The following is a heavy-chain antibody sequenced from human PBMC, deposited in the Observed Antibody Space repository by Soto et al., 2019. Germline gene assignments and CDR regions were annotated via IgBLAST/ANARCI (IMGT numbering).Heavy chain of an antibody. D-gene: IGHD1-1*01. J-gene: IGHJ4*02. CDR3: ARGTYFDY. CDR1: GYTLTTYG. CDR2: ISAYNDHT. V-gene: IGHV1-18*01. Sequence: QVQLVPSGAEVKKPGASVKVSCKAAGYTLTTYGVSWVRQAPGQGLEWVGWISAYNDHTNYAQKFQGRVTMTTDTSTSTAYMELRSLRFDDTAVYYCARGTYFDYWGQGTLVTVSS.